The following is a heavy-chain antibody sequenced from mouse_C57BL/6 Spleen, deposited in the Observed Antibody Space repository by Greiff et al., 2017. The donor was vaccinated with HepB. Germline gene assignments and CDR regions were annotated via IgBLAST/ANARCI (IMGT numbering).Heavy chain of an antibody. J-gene: IGHJ2*01. V-gene: IGHV2-9-1*01. Sequence: QVQLKDSGPGLVAPSQCLSITCTVSGFSLTSYAISWVRQPPGKGLEWLGVIWTGGGTNYNSALKSRLSISKDNSKSQVFLKMNSLQTDDTARYYFARNSNYYGSTCFDYWGQGTTLTVSS. CDR3: ARNSNYYGSTCFDY. D-gene: IGHD1-1*01. CDR1: GFSLTSYA. CDR2: IWTGGGT.